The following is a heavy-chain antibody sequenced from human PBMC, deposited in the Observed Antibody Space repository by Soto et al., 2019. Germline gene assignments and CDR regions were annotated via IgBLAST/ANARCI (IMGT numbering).Heavy chain of an antibody. CDR3: ARGDILSGFYLRFDP. CDR1: GYTFTRYG. J-gene: IGHJ5*02. V-gene: IGHV1-18*01. CDR2: ISADNGKT. Sequence: ASVKVSCKASGYTFTRYGINWVRQAPGQGLEWMGWISADNGKTNYAQKLQGRVTMTTDTSTTTAYMELRSLRSDDTAVYYCARGDILSGFYLRFDPWGQGTLVTVSS. D-gene: IGHD3-9*01.